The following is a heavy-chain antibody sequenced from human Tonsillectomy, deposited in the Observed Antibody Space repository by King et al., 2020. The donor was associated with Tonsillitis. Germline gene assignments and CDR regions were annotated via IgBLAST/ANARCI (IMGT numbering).Heavy chain of an antibody. Sequence: VQLVESGAEVKKAGESLKISCKASGYILTSYWIAWVRQMPGKGLEWMGIIYPDDSDTKYSPSFEGQVTISADKSISTTYLEWSSLRASDTGIYFCARPMYMHSWWGDNFDYWGQGTLLTVSS. D-gene: IGHD2-15*01. J-gene: IGHJ4*02. CDR3: ARPMYMHSWWGDNFDY. CDR1: GYILTSYW. V-gene: IGHV5-51*01. CDR2: IYPDDSDT.